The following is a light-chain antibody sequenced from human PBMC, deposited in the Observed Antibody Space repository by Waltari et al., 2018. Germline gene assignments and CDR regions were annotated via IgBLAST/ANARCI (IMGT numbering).Light chain of an antibody. V-gene: IGKV3-15*01. CDR3: QQYNDWPPLT. CDR1: QSVSTK. J-gene: IGKJ4*01. Sequence: EIVMTQSPGTLSVSPGDRVTVSCRASQSVSTKLAWYQKKPGQPPRLLIYDASRRATGIPTRFSGSGSGTEFTLTISSLQSEDFAVYLCQQYNDWPPLTFGGGTKVEIK. CDR2: DAS.